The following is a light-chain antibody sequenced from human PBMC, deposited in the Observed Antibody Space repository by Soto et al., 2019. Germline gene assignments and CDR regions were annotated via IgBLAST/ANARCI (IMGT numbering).Light chain of an antibody. CDR2: AAS. V-gene: IGKV1-12*01. CDR1: QVVDSW. CDR3: QGRQSWPLT. J-gene: IGKJ4*02. Sequence: DIQMTQSPSSVSSSIVARVTITCRASQVVDSWLGWYQQKPGKAPKFLLHAASPLQSGVPSRFSGSGSGTDFTLTSDTLQPEASATYFCQGRQSWPLTCGGGTK.